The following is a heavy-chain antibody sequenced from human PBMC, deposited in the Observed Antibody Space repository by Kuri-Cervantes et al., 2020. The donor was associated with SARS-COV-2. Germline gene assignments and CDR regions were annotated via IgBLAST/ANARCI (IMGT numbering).Heavy chain of an antibody. J-gene: IGHJ3*02. V-gene: IGHV3-30*02. D-gene: IGHD6-19*01. CDR2: IRYDGSNK. Sequence: GGSLRLSCAASGFTFSSYGMHWVRQAPGKGLEWVAFIRYDGSNKYYADSVKGRFTISRDNSKNTLYLQMNSLRAEDTAVYYCASSPVAAPFGAFDIWGQGTMVTVSS. CDR1: GFTFSSYG. CDR3: ASSPVAAPFGAFDI.